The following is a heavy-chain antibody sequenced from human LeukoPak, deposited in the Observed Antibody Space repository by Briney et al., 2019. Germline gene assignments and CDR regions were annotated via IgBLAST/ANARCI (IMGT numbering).Heavy chain of an antibody. CDR3: ARSSYSSSSSV. V-gene: IGHV3-7*03. CDR2: INSDGSEG. CDR1: GFTFSGFW. Sequence: GGSLRLSCAVSGFTFSGFWMSWSRQAPGKGLEWVASINSDGSEGYYADVVKGRFSISRDNAKNSLYLQINSLRAEDTAVYYCARSSYSSSSSVWGQGTMVTVSS. D-gene: IGHD6-6*01. J-gene: IGHJ3*01.